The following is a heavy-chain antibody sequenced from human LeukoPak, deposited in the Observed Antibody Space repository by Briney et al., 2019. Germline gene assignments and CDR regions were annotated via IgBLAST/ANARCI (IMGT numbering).Heavy chain of an antibody. CDR2: IIPIFGTA. J-gene: IGHJ6*03. CDR3: ARGYSGYDYYYYMDV. D-gene: IGHD5-12*01. V-gene: IGHV1-69*13. CDR1: GGTFSSYG. Sequence: GASVKVSCKASGGTFSSYGISWVRQAPGQGLEWMGGIIPIFGTANYAQKFQGRVTITADVSTSTAYMELSSLRSEDTAVYYCARGYSGYDYYYYMDVWGKGTTVTISS.